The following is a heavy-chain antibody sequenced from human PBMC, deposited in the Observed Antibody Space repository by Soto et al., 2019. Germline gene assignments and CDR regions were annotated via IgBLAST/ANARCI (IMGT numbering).Heavy chain of an antibody. CDR2: INHSGST. CDR1: GGSFSGYY. Sequence: SETLSLTCAVYGGSFSGYYWSWIRQPPGKGLEWIGEINHSGSTNYNPSLKSRVTISVDTSKNQFSLKLSSVTAADTSVYYCARGPTNFRGGPASAFEPRGQGTM. CDR3: ARGPTNFRGGPASAFEP. D-gene: IGHD3-16*01. V-gene: IGHV4-34*01. J-gene: IGHJ3*01.